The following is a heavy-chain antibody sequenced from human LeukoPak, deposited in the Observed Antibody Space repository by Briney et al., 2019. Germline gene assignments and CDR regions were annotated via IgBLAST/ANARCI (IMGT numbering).Heavy chain of an antibody. CDR3: ARGSPIVVVPAAKHYYYYGMDV. J-gene: IGHJ6*04. V-gene: IGHV4-34*01. CDR1: GGSFSGYY. Sequence: SETLSLTCAVYGGSFSGYYWSWIRRPPGKGLEWIGEINHSGSTNYNPSLKSRVTISVDTSKNQFSLKLSSVTAADTAVYYCARGSPIVVVPAAKHYYYYGMDVWGKGTTVTVSS. CDR2: INHSGST. D-gene: IGHD2-2*01.